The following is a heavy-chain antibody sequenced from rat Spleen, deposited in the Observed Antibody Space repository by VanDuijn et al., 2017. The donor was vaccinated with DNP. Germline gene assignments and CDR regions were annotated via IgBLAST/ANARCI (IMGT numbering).Heavy chain of an antibody. CDR3: ARSLSYTYYGYFDY. CDR1: GFSLSNFG. Sequence: QVQLRESGPGLVQPSQILSLTCTVSGFSLSNFGINWVRQPPGKGLEWIAAISSGGSTYYNSTLKSRLSISRDTSKSQVFLKMNSLQADDTGTYYCARSLSYTYYGYFDYWGQGIMVTVSS. J-gene: IGHJ2*01. CDR2: ISSGGST. V-gene: IGHV2S12*01. D-gene: IGHD1-9*01.